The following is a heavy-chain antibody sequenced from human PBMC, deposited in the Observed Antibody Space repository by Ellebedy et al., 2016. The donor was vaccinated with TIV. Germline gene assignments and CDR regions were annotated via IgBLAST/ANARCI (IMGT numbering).Heavy chain of an antibody. Sequence: PGGSLRLSCAASGFMFHTYNMDWVRQAPGKGLEWVSYITRGSSVIYYADSVKGRFTISRDNAKNSLYLQMNSLRDEDTDIYYCARDGGVAGETDVWGQGTTVTVSS. CDR2: ITRGSSVI. D-gene: IGHD2-15*01. V-gene: IGHV3-48*02. J-gene: IGHJ6*02. CDR3: ARDGGVAGETDV. CDR1: GFMFHTYN.